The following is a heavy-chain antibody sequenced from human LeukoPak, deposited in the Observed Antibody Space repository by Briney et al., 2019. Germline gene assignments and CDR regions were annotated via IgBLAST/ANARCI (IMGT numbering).Heavy chain of an antibody. CDR1: GGSVSSGFSF. CDR3: ARRRDRGYDFDS. V-gene: IGHV4-31*03. J-gene: IGHJ4*02. Sequence: PSETLSLTCTVSGGSVSSGFSFWSWIRQHPGKGLEWIGYISYNGNTFYNPSLKSRLTISPDTSKSQFSLRLCSVAAADTAVYYCARRRDRGYDFDSWGQGTLVTVSS. D-gene: IGHD5-12*01. CDR2: ISYNGNT.